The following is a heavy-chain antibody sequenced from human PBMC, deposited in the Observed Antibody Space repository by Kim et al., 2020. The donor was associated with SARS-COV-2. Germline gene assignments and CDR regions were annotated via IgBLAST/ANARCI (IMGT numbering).Heavy chain of an antibody. D-gene: IGHD3-10*01. CDR3: ARTFSGPDYYYYYGMDV. Sequence: SETLSLTCTVSGGSISSGGYYWSWIRQHPGKGLEWIGYIYYSGSTYYNPSLKSRVTISVDTSKNQFSLKLSSVTAADTAVYYCARTFSGPDYYYYYGMDVWGQGTTVTVSS. CDR2: IYYSGST. J-gene: IGHJ6*02. V-gene: IGHV4-31*03. CDR1: GGSISSGGYY.